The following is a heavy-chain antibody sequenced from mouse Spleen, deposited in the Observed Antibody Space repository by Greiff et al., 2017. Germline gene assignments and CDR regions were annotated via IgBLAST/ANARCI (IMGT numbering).Heavy chain of an antibody. Sequence: QVQLQQPGTELVKPGASVKLSCKASGYTFTSYWITWVKQRPGQGLEWIGDIYPGSGSTNYNEKFKSKATLTVDTSSSTAYMQLSSLTSEDSAVYYCARMVYDGYHGGFAYWGQGTLVTVSA. J-gene: IGHJ3*01. CDR1: GYTFTSYW. CDR2: IYPGSGST. D-gene: IGHD2-3*01. CDR3: ARMVYDGYHGGFAY. V-gene: IGHV1-55*01.